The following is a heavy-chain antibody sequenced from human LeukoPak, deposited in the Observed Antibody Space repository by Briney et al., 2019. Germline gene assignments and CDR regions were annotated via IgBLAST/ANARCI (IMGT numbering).Heavy chain of an antibody. CDR2: INHSGST. J-gene: IGHJ3*02. CDR1: GGSFSGYY. CDR3: ARDGNDYGDQLLLNDAFDI. Sequence: SETLSLTCAVYGGSFSGYYWSWIRQPPGKGLEWIGEINHSGSTNYNPSLKSRVTISVDTSKNQFSLKLSSVTAADTAVYYCARDGNDYGDQLLLNDAFDIWGQGTMVTVSS. V-gene: IGHV4-34*01. D-gene: IGHD4-17*01.